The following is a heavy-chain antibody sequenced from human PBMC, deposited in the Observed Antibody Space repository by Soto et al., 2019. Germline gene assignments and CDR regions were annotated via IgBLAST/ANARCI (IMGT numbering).Heavy chain of an antibody. CDR2: VYYSGST. Sequence: QVQLQESGPGLVKPSQTLSLTCTVSGGSVSSTDYYWNWIRQPPGKGLEWIGYVYYSGSTYYNPSLESRLSISIDTLKDQFYLKLSSVTAADTAVYFCARSDYYYDRNWFDPWGQGTLVTVSS. CDR3: ARSDYYYDRNWFDP. CDR1: GGSVSSTDYY. V-gene: IGHV4-30-4*01. J-gene: IGHJ5*02. D-gene: IGHD3-22*01.